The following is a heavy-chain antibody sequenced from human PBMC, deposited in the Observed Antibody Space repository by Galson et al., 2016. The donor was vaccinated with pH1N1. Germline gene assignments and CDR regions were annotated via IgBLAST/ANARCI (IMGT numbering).Heavy chain of an antibody. CDR2: MNPNNDNT. D-gene: IGHD2-15*01. J-gene: IGHJ4*02. CDR1: GYTFTDYD. V-gene: IGHV1-8*01. Sequence: SVKVSCKASGYTFTDYDINWVRQGTGQGLEWMGWMNPNNDNTGYAQKFQGRVTMTRNTSISTAYMELSSLSSEDTAVYYCARGGYCSGGSCYDVFDYWGQGTLVTVSS. CDR3: ARGGYCSGGSCYDVFDY.